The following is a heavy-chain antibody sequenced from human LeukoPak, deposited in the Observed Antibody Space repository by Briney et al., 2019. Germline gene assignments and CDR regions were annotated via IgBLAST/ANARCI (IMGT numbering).Heavy chain of an antibody. Sequence: ASLKVSRNTSGHTFTAYYLHWVRQAPGQGPEWMGWINPDSGGTNYAQRFQGRVTMTRDTSISTAFMELSSLRSDDTAVYYCARNYYTSGSPLYYYYYMDVWGKGTTVTVSS. J-gene: IGHJ6*03. CDR1: GHTFTAYY. CDR3: ARNYYTSGSPLYYYYYMDV. CDR2: INPDSGGT. D-gene: IGHD3-10*01. V-gene: IGHV1-2*02.